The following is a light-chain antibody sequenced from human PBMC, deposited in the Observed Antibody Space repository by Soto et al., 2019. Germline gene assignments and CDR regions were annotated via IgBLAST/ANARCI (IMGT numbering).Light chain of an antibody. CDR3: CSYAGRDTYV. V-gene: IGLV2-23*01. Sequence: QSALTQPASVSGSPGQSITISCTGTSNHVGSYNLVSWYQQHPGKAPKLIIYEANKRPSGISNRFSGSESASLTISGPQPEDEADYYCCSYAGRDTYVFGTGTKVTVL. CDR2: EAN. CDR1: SNHVGSYNL. J-gene: IGLJ1*01.